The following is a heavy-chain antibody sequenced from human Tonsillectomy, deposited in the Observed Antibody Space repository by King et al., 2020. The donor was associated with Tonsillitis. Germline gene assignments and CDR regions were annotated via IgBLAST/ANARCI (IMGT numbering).Heavy chain of an antibody. J-gene: IGHJ3*02. D-gene: IGHD3-22*01. V-gene: IGHV4-34*01. CDR2: INHSGST. CDR3: ARDEDSSGYYKNDAFDI. CDR1: GGSFRDYY. Sequence: VQLQQWGAGLLKPSETLSLTCAVYGGSFRDYYWSWIRQPPGKRLEWIVEINHSGSTKYNPSLKSRVTISVDTSKNQFSLRLRSVTAADTAVYYCARDEDSSGYYKNDAFDIWGQGTMVTVSS.